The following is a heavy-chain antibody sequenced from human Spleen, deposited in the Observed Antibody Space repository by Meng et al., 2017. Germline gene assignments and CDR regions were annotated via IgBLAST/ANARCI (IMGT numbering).Heavy chain of an antibody. CDR3: ASAGYYCLDY. CDR1: GGSISSGNW. Sequence: QVQSQEAGPGLVKLSGTLSLTCAVSGGSISSGNWWSWVRQPPGKGLEWIGEIHHTGSTNYNPSFKSRVTILVDKSENLFSLRLTSVTAADTAVYYCASAGYYCLDYWGQGSLVTVSS. D-gene: IGHD2/OR15-2a*01. J-gene: IGHJ4*02. CDR2: IHHTGST. V-gene: IGHV4-4*02.